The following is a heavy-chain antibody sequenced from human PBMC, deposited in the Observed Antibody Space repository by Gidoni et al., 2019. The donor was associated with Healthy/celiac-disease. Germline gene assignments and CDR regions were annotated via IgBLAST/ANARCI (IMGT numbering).Heavy chain of an antibody. CDR2: ISGSGGST. Sequence: EVQLLESGGGLVKPGGSLRLYCAASGFTFSSYAMGWVRQAPGEGLEWVSAISGSGGSTYYADSVKGRFTISRDNSKNTLYLQMNSMRAEDTAVYYCAKVAGYCSSTSCYATFDYWGQGTLVTVSS. J-gene: IGHJ4*02. CDR3: AKVAGYCSSTSCYATFDY. CDR1: GFTFSSYA. D-gene: IGHD2-2*01. V-gene: IGHV3-23*01.